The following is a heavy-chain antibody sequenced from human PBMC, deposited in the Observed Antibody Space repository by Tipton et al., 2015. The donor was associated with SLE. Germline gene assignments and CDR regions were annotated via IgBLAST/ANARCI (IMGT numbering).Heavy chain of an antibody. CDR2: TYYRTKWYN. J-gene: IGHJ3*02. Sequence: GLVKPSQTLSLTCAISGDSVSSNSAAWNWIRQSPSRGLEWLGGTYYRTKWYNDYAVTVKSRITINPDTSKNQFSLQVNSVTPEDTAVYYCARLGPAEDLGDAFDIWGQGTMVTVSS. CDR3: ARLGPAEDLGDAFDI. V-gene: IGHV6-1*01. CDR1: GDSVSSNSAA. D-gene: IGHD2-2*01.